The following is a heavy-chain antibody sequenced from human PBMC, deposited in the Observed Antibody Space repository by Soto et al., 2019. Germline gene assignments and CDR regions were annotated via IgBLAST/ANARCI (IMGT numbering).Heavy chain of an antibody. CDR2: IYYSGST. V-gene: IGHV4-39*01. J-gene: IGHJ3*02. CDR3: AGPYGDYVSGDDAFDI. D-gene: IGHD4-17*01. CDR1: GGSISSSSYY. Sequence: SETLSLTCTVSGGSISSSSYYWGWIRQPPGKGLEWIGSIYYSGSTYYNPSLKSRVTISVDTSKNQFSLKLSSVTAADTAVYYCAGPYGDYVSGDDAFDIWGQGTMVTVSS.